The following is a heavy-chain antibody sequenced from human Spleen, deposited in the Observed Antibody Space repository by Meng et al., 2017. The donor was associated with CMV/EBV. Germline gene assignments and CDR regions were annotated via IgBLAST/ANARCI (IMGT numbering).Heavy chain of an antibody. J-gene: IGHJ4*02. CDR3: ATHGNSSNWSPDF. CDR2: VLPILGLT. V-gene: IGHV1-69*10. D-gene: IGHD6-13*01. CDR1: GGTFSTRT. Sequence: SVQVSCKTSGGTFSTRTFTWVRQAPGQGLEWMGGVLPILGLTSYSQNFRDRVTLSADKSSGTAYMELTSLRSEDTAVYYWATHGNSSNWSPDFWGQGTLVTVSS.